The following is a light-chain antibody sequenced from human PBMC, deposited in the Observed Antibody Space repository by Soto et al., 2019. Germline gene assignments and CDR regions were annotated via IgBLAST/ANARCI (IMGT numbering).Light chain of an antibody. V-gene: IGKV1-39*01. CDR1: QNIRSR. CDR3: QQSYSRPRT. Sequence: DFQMTQSPSTLSASVGDRVTITCRASQNIRSRLAWFQQKPGKAPKLLIFAASSLQSGVPSRFSGSGSGTDFTLTISSLQPEDFASYYCQQSYSRPRTFGQGTKVDIK. CDR2: AAS. J-gene: IGKJ1*01.